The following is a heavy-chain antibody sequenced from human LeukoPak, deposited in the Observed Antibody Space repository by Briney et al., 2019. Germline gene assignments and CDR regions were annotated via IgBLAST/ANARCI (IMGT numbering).Heavy chain of an antibody. CDR3: ASRYSSGWSDFDY. CDR1: GYTFTSYG. V-gene: IGHV1-69*13. J-gene: IGHJ4*02. Sequence: ASVKVSCKASGYTFTSYGISWVRQAPGQGLEWMGAFDPADGETIYAQKFQGRVTITADESTSTAYMELSSLRSEDTAVYYCASRYSSGWSDFDYWGQGTLVTVSS. D-gene: IGHD6-19*01. CDR2: FDPADGET.